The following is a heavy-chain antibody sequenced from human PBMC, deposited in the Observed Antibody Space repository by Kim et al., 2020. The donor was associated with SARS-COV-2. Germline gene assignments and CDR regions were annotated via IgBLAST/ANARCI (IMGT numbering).Heavy chain of an antibody. J-gene: IGHJ6*02. CDR3: ARGQEIEYSSTGGVDV. V-gene: IGHV4-34*01. CDR1: GGSFSGYY. D-gene: IGHD6-6*01. CDR2: INHSGST. Sequence: SETLSLTCAVYGGSFSGYYWSWIRQPPGKGLEWIGEINHSGSTNYNPSLKSRVTISVDTSKNQFSLKLSSVTAADTAVYYCARGQEIEYSSTGGVDVWGQGTTVTVSS.